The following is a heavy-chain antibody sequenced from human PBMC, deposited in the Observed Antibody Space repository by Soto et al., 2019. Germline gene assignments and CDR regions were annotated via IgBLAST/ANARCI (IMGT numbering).Heavy chain of an antibody. CDR2: IIPIFGTA. V-gene: IGHV1-69*13. CDR3: ARDKAAAVRYYYYGMDV. D-gene: IGHD6-13*01. Sequence: SVKVSCKASGGTLSSYAISWVRQAPGQGLEWMGGIIPIFGTANYAQKFQGRVTITADESTSTAYMELSSLRSEDTAVYYCARDKAAAVRYYYYGMDVWGQGTTVTVSS. J-gene: IGHJ6*02. CDR1: GGTLSSYA.